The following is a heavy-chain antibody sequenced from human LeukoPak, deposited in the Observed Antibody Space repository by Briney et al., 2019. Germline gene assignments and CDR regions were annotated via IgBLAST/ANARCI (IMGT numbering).Heavy chain of an antibody. Sequence: SETLSLTCAVYGGSFSGYSWSWIRQPPGKGLEWIGEINHSGSTNYNPSLKSRVTISVDASKNQFSLRLRSVTAADTAVYYCARVGLLRYGSRHFDYWGQGTLVTVSS. V-gene: IGHV4-34*01. CDR3: ARVGLLRYGSRHFDY. CDR1: GGSFSGYS. CDR2: INHSGST. D-gene: IGHD6-13*01. J-gene: IGHJ4*02.